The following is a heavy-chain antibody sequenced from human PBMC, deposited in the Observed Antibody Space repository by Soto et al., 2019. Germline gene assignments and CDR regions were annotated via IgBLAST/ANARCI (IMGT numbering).Heavy chain of an antibody. J-gene: IGHJ4*02. Sequence: ESGGGVVQPGGSLRLSCAASGFTFNIYGMHWVRQAPDKGLEWVALISYDGSNQYYADSVKGRFTISRDNSKNTLFLQMNSLRADDTAVHYCAKDQASGQGSFDSWGQGTLVTVSS. V-gene: IGHV3-30*18. CDR1: GFTFNIYG. CDR3: AKDQASGQGSFDS. CDR2: ISYDGSNQ.